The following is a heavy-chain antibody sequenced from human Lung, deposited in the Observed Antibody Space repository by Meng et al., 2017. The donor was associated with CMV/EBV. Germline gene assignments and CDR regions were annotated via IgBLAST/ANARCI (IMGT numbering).Heavy chain of an antibody. J-gene: IGHJ3*02. CDR2: IKEGGSEK. CDR3: ARDPFIKAFDI. CDR1: GFTFSNYW. Sequence: GESLKISCAASGFTFSNYWMTLLRQAPGRGLELVADIKEGGSEKYSVGSVKGRFTISRDNAKNSLYLQMNSLRAEDTAVYYCARDPFIKAFDIWGQGTMVTFSS. V-gene: IGHV3-7*01.